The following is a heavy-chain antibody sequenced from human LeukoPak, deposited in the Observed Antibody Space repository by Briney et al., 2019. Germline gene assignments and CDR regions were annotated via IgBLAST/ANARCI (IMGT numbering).Heavy chain of an antibody. V-gene: IGHV5-51*01. J-gene: IGHJ4*02. Sequence: GESLKISCKGSGYTYTKSWIAWVRQMPGKGLELMGIIYPVDSGTRYSPSFQGQVTISVDKSISTAYLQWSSLKASDTAMYYCARQGCTTTSCHTIEYWGQGTLVTVSS. D-gene: IGHD2-2*02. CDR2: IYPVDSGT. CDR3: ARQGCTTTSCHTIEY. CDR1: GYTYTKSW.